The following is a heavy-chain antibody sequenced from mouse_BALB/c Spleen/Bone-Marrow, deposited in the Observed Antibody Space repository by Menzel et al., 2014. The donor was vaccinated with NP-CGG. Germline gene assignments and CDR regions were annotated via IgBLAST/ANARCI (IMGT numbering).Heavy chain of an antibody. CDR2: ISNGGGST. Sequence: EVMLVESGGGLVQPGGSLKLSCAASGFTFSSYTMSWVRQTPEKGLDWVAYISNGGGSTYYPDTVKGRFTISRDNAKNTLYLQMSSLKSEDTAMYYCARGNGFAYWGQGTLVTVSA. CDR3: ARGNGFAY. CDR1: GFTFSSYT. J-gene: IGHJ3*01. V-gene: IGHV5-12-2*01.